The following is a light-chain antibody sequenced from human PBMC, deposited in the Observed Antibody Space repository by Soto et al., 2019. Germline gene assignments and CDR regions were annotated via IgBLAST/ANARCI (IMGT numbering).Light chain of an antibody. CDR1: QSVLYSSNNKNY. V-gene: IGKV4-1*01. CDR3: HQYYSTPNT. CDR2: WAS. Sequence: DIVMTQSPDSLAVSLGERATINCKSSQSVLYSSNNKNYLAWYQQKPGQPPKLIIYWASTRESGVPDRFSGSGSGTAFTLTISRLQAEDVAVYYCHQYYSTPNTFGQGTKLEI. J-gene: IGKJ2*01.